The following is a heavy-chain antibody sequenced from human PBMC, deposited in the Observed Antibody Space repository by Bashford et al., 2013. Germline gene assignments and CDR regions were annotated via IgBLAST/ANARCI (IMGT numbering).Heavy chain of an antibody. V-gene: IGHV3-11*06. CDR1: GFTFSDYY. J-gene: IGHJ4*02. CDR3: AKGPKMISGSYFDY. D-gene: IGHD3-22*01. Sequence: GGSLRLSCTASGFTFSDYYMTWIRQAPGKGLEWVSYISSSGGYIHYADSLKGRFTISRDNARNSLFLQMNSLRAEDTAVYYCAKGPKMISGSYFDYWGQGTLVTVSS. CDR2: ISSSGGYI.